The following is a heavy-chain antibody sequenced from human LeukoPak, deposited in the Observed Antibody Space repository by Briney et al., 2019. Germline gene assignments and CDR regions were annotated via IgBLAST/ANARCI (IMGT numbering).Heavy chain of an antibody. J-gene: IGHJ4*02. CDR2: INHSGST. V-gene: IGHV4-34*01. D-gene: IGHD5-18*01. Sequence: SETLSLTCAVYGGSFSGYYWSWIRQPPGKGLEWIGEINHSGSTNYNPSLKSRVTISVDTSKNQFSLKLSSVTAADTAVYYCARVKTMRGYSYGFKRGGYGPFDYWGQGTLVTVSS. CDR3: ARVKTMRGYSYGFKRGGYGPFDY. CDR1: GGSFSGYY.